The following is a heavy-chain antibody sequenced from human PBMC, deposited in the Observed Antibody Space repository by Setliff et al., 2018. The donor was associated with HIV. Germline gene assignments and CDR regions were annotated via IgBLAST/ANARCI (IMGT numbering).Heavy chain of an antibody. CDR2: INHSGST. V-gene: IGHV4-34*01. CDR3: ARTAPPRIAAPYNDPFDI. J-gene: IGHJ3*02. CDR1: GGSLSDSY. Sequence: SETLSLTCAVYGGSLSDSYYNWICQPPGKGLEWIGEINHSGSTNHNPSLKSRVSISGDTSKNQFSLNLTSVTAADTAVYYCARTAPPRIAAPYNDPFDIWGQGTMVTVS. D-gene: IGHD6-13*01.